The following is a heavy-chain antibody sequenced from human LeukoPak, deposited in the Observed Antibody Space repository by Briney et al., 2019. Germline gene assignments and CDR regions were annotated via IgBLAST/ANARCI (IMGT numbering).Heavy chain of an antibody. Sequence: SETLSLTCTVSGGSISSYYWTWIRQPPGKGLEWVGCIYYTGSTNYNPSLKSRVTISVDTSKNQFSLRLSSVTAADTAVYYCARDGVPIDYWGQGTLVTVSS. J-gene: IGHJ4*02. CDR2: IYYTGST. CDR3: ARDGVPIDY. D-gene: IGHD3-16*01. CDR1: GGSISSYY. V-gene: IGHV4-59*01.